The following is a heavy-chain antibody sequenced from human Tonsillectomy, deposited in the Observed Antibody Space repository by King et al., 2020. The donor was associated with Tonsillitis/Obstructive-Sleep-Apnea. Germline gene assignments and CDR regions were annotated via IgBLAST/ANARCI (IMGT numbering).Heavy chain of an antibody. CDR1: GGTFSSYA. D-gene: IGHD2-2*01. CDR2: IIPIFGTA. V-gene: IGHV1-69*01. CDR3: AREDCSSTSYYRSYMDV. Sequence: VQLVQSGAEVKKPGSSVKVSCKASGGTFSSYAISWVRQAPGQGLEWMGGIIPIFGTANYAQKFQGRVTITADESTSTAYMELSSLRSEDTAVYYCAREDCSSTSYYRSYMDVWGKGTTVTVSS. J-gene: IGHJ6*03.